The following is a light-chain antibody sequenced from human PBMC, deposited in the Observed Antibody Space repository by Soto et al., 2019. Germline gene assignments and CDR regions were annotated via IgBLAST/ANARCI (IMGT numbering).Light chain of an antibody. CDR2: DAT. CDR3: QQRTNWLT. Sequence: ENVLTQSPGTLSLSPGERATLSCRASQSLSGSYLAWYQQKPGQAPRLLIYDATNRATGIPARFSGSGSGTDFTLTISSLEPEDFAVYYCQQRTNWLTFGGGTRVEI. V-gene: IGKV3D-20*02. J-gene: IGKJ4*01. CDR1: QSLSGSY.